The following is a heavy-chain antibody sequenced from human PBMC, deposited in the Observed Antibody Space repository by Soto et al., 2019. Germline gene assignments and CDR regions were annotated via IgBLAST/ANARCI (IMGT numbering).Heavy chain of an antibody. J-gene: IGHJ6*02. CDR2: ISDTSATI. V-gene: IGHV3-48*02. Sequence: EGQLLASGGGVVQPGASLRLSCAASGFTFSRYSINWVRQAPGKGLEWLSYISDTSATIYYADSVKGRFTISRDNANSSLYLQMSSLRDGDTAVYYCAREGAIASACTESLWRPQATYYSCYFKGVCGQGPKVTVSS. CDR1: GFTFSRYS. CDR3: AREGAIASACTESLWRPQATYYSCYFKGV. D-gene: IGHD6-13*01.